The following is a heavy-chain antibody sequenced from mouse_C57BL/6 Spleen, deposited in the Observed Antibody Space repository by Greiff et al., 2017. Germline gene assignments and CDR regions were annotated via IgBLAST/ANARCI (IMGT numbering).Heavy chain of an antibody. CDR2: FYPGSGSI. D-gene: IGHD2-14*01. CDR3: ARHEVGTGCFDD. Sequence: QVQLKESGAELVKPGASVTLSCKASGYTFPEYTIHWVKQRSGQGLEWIGWFYPGSGSIKYNEKFKDKATLTADKSSSTVYMELSRLTSEDSAVYFCARHEVGTGCFDDWGKGTTLTVSS. J-gene: IGHJ2*01. V-gene: IGHV1-62-2*01. CDR1: GYTFPEYT.